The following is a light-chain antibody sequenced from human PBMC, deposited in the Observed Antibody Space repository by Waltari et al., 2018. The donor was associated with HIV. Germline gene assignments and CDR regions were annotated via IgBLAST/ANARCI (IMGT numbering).Light chain of an antibody. Sequence: DIQMTQSPSSLSASVGDRVTITCQANQDISNHLNWYQQKPGKAPKFLIYDASNLETGVPSRFSGRGSGTDFTFTINSLQPEDIATYYCQQYDNLPLRYTFGQGTKLGIK. J-gene: IGKJ2*01. CDR3: QQYDNLPLRYT. V-gene: IGKV1-33*01. CDR1: QDISNH. CDR2: DAS.